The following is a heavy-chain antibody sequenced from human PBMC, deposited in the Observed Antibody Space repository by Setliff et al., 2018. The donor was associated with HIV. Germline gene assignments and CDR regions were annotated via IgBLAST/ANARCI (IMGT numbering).Heavy chain of an antibody. CDR3: ARAAGVPAVHTPFRYYYYMDV. CDR1: GFTFTTYA. V-gene: IGHV1-3*01. J-gene: IGHJ6*03. Sequence: ASVKVSCKASGFTFTTYAVHWVRQAPGQRPEWMGWINAGNGNTKYSQKFQGRVTITRDTSASTAYMELSSLRSEDTAVYYCARAAGVPAVHTPFRYYYYMDVWGKGTTVTVSS. CDR2: INAGNGNT. D-gene: IGHD2-2*01.